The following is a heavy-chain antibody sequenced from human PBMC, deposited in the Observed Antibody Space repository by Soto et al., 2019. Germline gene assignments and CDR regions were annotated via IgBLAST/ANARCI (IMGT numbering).Heavy chain of an antibody. J-gene: IGHJ4*02. Sequence: GESLKISCKVSTLSFTSYWFAWVRQKPGKGLEWMAIIFPGDSDIRYSPSFEDDVTISADKSIRTVYLQWDSLKASDTAIYYCTKGATSPFDSWGQGTRVTVSS. CDR3: TKGATSPFDS. CDR1: TLSFTSYW. D-gene: IGHD3-16*01. V-gene: IGHV5-51*01. CDR2: IFPGDSDI.